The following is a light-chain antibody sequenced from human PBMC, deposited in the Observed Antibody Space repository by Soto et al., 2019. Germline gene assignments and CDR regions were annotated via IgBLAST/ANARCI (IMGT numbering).Light chain of an antibody. Sequence: QSVLTQPPSMSAAPGQKVTISCSGSRSNIGTNFVSWYQQHPGKAPKLMIYEGSKRPSGVSNRFSGSKSGNTASLTISILQAEDEADYYCCSYAGSSTYVFGTGTKLTVL. CDR3: CSYAGSSTYV. V-gene: IGLV2-23*01. CDR1: RSNIGTNF. CDR2: EGS. J-gene: IGLJ1*01.